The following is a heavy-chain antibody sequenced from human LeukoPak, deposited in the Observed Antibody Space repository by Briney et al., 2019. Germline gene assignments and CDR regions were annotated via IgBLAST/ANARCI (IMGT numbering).Heavy chain of an antibody. J-gene: IGHJ4*02. Sequence: SETLSLTCAVSGYSISSGYFWGWIRQSPGKGLEWIATIHHPEITHYNPSLERRVTISLDTSKNHFSLRLTSVTAADTAVYYCARETGKQLVPPAWTHYGGFDFWGQGTLVTVSS. CDR2: IHHPEIT. D-gene: IGHD5-24*01. CDR1: GYSISSGYF. CDR3: ARETGKQLVPPAWTHYGGFDF. V-gene: IGHV4-38-2*02.